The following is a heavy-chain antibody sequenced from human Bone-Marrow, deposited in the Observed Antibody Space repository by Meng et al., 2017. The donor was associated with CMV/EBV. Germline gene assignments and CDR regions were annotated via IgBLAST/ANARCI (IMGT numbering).Heavy chain of an antibody. D-gene: IGHD3-10*01. CDR1: GGSISSSSYY. CDR2: IYYSGST. Sequence: SETLSLTCTVSGGSISSSSYYWGWIRQPPGKGLEWIGSIYYSGSTYYNPSLKSRVTISVDTSKNQFSLKLSSVTAADTAVYYCARIPHYGSFGYFDYWGQGTLVTVSS. CDR3: ARIPHYGSFGYFDY. J-gene: IGHJ4*02. V-gene: IGHV4-39*07.